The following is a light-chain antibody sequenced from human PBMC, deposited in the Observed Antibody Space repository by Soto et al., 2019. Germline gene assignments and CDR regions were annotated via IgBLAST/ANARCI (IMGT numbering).Light chain of an antibody. J-gene: IGKJ1*01. CDR2: KAS. CDR3: QQYNSYTLT. V-gene: IGKV1-5*03. CDR1: QSISSW. Sequence: DIQITQSPSTLSASVGDRVTITCRASQSISSWLAWYQQKPGKAPKLLIYKASSLESGVPSRFSGSGSGTEFTLTISSLQPDDFATDYCQQYNSYTLTFGQGTKVDIK.